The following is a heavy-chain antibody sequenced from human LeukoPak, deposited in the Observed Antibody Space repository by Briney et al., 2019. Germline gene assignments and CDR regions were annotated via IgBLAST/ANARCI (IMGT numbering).Heavy chain of an antibody. CDR1: GFAFSTYS. Sequence: GGSLRLACAASGFAFSTYSMNWVRQAPGKGLEWVAAINTRSRTYYADSVKGRFTMSRDNAKNTLYLQMNSLRVEDTAVYYCARETGCSSTSCYGEAFDTWGQGTMVTVSS. V-gene: IGHV3-21*01. J-gene: IGHJ3*02. CDR3: ARETGCSSTSCYGEAFDT. D-gene: IGHD2-2*01. CDR2: INTRSRT.